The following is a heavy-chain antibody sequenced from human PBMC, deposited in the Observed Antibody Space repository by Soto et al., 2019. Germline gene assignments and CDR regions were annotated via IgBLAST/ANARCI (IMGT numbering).Heavy chain of an antibody. Sequence: SETLSVTCTVSGGSISSFYWSWIRQPAGKGLEWIGRIYSGGRSNYNPSLKSRVTMSVDTSKNQFSLRLSSVTAADTAMYYCARGSSRWDYWGQGTLVTVSS. V-gene: IGHV4-4*07. CDR3: ARGSSRWDY. D-gene: IGHD6-13*01. CDR1: GGSISSFY. CDR2: IYSGGRS. J-gene: IGHJ4*02.